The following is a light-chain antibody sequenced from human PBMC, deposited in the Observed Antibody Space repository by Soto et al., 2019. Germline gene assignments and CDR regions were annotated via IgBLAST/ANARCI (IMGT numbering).Light chain of an antibody. CDR2: GAS. J-gene: IGKJ4*01. Sequence: EIVLTQSPGTLSLSPGERATLPCRASQSVSSRVAWYQQKPGQAPRLLIYGASTRATGIPARFSGSGSGTEFTLTISSLQSEDFAVYYCQQYNNWLTFGGGTKVDIK. V-gene: IGKV3-15*01. CDR1: QSVSSR. CDR3: QQYNNWLT.